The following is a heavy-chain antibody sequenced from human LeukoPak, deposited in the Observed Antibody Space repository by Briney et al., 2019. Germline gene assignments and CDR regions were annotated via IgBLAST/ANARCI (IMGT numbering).Heavy chain of an antibody. CDR1: GFTFSSYS. J-gene: IGHJ6*03. CDR3: AKDYCSSTSCYTLGNYYYYMDV. D-gene: IGHD2-2*02. V-gene: IGHV3-30*02. CDR2: IRYDGSNK. Sequence: PGGSLRLSCAASGFTFSSYSMNWVRQAPGKGLEWVAFIRYDGSNKYYADSVKGRFTISRDNSKNTLYLQMNSLRAEDTAVYYCAKDYCSSTSCYTLGNYYYYMDVWSKGTTVTVSS.